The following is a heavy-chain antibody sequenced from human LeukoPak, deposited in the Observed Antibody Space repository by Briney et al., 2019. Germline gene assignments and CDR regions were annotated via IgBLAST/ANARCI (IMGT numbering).Heavy chain of an antibody. D-gene: IGHD6-13*01. Sequence: PSETLSLTCTVSGGSISSYYWSWIRQPAGKGLEWIGRIYSTGSTNYNPSLKSRVTMSVDTSKNQFSLRLRSVTAADTAVYYCARQIASAGTAGFDFWGQGAWSPSPQ. CDR1: GGSISSYY. CDR3: ARQIASAGTAGFDF. V-gene: IGHV4-4*07. CDR2: IYSTGST. J-gene: IGHJ4*02.